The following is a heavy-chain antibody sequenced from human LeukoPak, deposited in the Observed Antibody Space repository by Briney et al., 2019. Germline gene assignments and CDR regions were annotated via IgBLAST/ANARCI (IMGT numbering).Heavy chain of an antibody. Sequence: GASVKVSCKASGYTFTSYAMNWVRQAPGQGLEWMGWINTNTGNPTYALGFTGRFVFSLDTSVSTAYLQTSSLKAEDTAVYYCARDGDWARDSSSDVFDIWGQGTMVTVSS. J-gene: IGHJ3*02. V-gene: IGHV7-4-1*02. CDR2: INTNTGNP. CDR1: GYTFTSYA. D-gene: IGHD3-22*01. CDR3: ARDGDWARDSSSDVFDI.